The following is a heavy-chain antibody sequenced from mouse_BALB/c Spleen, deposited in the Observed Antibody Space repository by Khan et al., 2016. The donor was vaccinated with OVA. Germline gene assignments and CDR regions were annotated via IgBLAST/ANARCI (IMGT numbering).Heavy chain of an antibody. V-gene: IGHV14-3*02. CDR2: TDPANGNT. CDR3: RISTINA. J-gene: IGHJ2*01. CDR1: GYNIKDIY. Sequence: EVKLLASGAELVKPAASLKLSCTASGYNIKDIYIHWVKQRPEKGLERIRRTDPANGNTKYDPKFQGKATITADTSSNTAYLQLSSLTSEDTAVYYCRISTINAWGQGTTLTVSS.